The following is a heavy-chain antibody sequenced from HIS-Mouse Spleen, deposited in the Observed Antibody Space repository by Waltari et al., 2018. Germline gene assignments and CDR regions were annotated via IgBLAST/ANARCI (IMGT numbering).Heavy chain of an antibody. V-gene: IGHV4-39*07. Sequence: QLQLQESGPGLVKPSETLSLTCTVPGGSIRSSSYYWGWIRQPPGKGLEWIGSIYYSGSTYYNPSLKSRVTISVDTSKNQISLKLSSVTAADTAVYYCAREIPYSSSWYDWYFDLWGRGTLVTVS. D-gene: IGHD6-13*01. CDR2: IYYSGST. J-gene: IGHJ2*01. CDR1: GGSIRSSSYY. CDR3: AREIPYSSSWYDWYFDL.